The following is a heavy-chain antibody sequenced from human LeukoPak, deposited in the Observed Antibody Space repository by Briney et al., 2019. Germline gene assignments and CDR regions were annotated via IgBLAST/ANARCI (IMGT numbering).Heavy chain of an antibody. CDR3: AKDRVDIGITAARPDFDY. J-gene: IGHJ4*02. D-gene: IGHD6-13*01. V-gene: IGHV3-53*01. CDR2: IYSGSST. CDR1: GFTVSSNY. Sequence: GGSLRLSCAASGFTVSSNYMSWVRQAPGKGLEWVSVIYSGSSTYYADSVKGRFTISRDNSKNTLYVQMKSLRAEDTAVYYCAKDRVDIGITAARPDFDYWGQGTLIAVSS.